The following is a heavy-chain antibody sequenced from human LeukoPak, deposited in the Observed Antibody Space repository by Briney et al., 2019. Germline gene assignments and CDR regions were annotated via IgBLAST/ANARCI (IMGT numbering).Heavy chain of an antibody. CDR2: IYPGDSDT. J-gene: IGHJ5*02. D-gene: IGHD3-3*01. Sequence: GEPLKISCKGSGYSFTSYWIGWVRQMPGKGLEWMGIIYPGDSDTRYSPSFQGQVTISADKSISTAYLQWSSLKASDTAMYYCARHPDDFWSGSNWFDPWGQGTLVTVSS. V-gene: IGHV5-51*01. CDR3: ARHPDDFWSGSNWFDP. CDR1: GYSFTSYW.